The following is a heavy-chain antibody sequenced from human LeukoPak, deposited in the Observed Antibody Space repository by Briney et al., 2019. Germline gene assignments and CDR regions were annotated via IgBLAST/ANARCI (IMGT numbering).Heavy chain of an antibody. CDR1: GFTFSSYE. CDR3: ARERQLKV. V-gene: IGHV3-48*03. D-gene: IGHD2-2*01. Sequence: PGGSLRLSCVASGFTFSSYEMNWVRQAPGKGLEWVSYISKSGYTIHYADSVQGRFTHADSVQGRFTISRDNAKNSLYLQMNSLRDEDTAVYYCARERQLKVWGQGTLVTVSS. CDR2: ISKSGYTI. J-gene: IGHJ4*02.